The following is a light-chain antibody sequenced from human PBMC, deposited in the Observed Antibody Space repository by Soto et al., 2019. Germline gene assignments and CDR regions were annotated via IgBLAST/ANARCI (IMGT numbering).Light chain of an antibody. V-gene: IGKV3-20*01. CDR3: QQYGSSPTT. CDR2: GAS. Sequence: EFVLTQSPGTLSLSPGERATLSCRASQTVRNNYLAWYQQKPGQAPRLLIYGASSRATGTPDRFSGSGSGTDFTLTISRLEPEDFAVYSCQQYGSSPTTVGVGT. CDR1: QTVRNNY. J-gene: IGKJ5*01.